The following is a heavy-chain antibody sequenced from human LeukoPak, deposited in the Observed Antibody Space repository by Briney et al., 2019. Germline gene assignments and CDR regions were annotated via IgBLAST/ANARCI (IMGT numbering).Heavy chain of an antibody. D-gene: IGHD2-15*01. CDR1: GFTFSSYW. CDR3: ARDRYSSVVSGWFDP. CDR2: IKQDGSEK. V-gene: IGHV3-7*01. Sequence: GGSLRLSCAASGFTFSSYWMSWVRQAPGKGLEWVANIKQDGSEKYYVDSVKGRFTISRDNAKNSLYLQMNSLRAEDTAVYYCARDRYSSVVSGWFDPWGQGTLVTVSS. J-gene: IGHJ5*02.